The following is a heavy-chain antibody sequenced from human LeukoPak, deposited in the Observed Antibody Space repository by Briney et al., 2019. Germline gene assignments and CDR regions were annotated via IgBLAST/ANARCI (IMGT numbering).Heavy chain of an antibody. Sequence: SETLSLTCTVSGGSISSNNYWAWIRQPPRMGLEWIGTIHYSGNTYYNPSLRSRVTFSVDSSKNQFSLRLSSVTAADTAVYYCARHEEEDGYNAKTLDYWGQGTLVTVSS. CDR3: ARHEEEDGYNAKTLDY. D-gene: IGHD5-24*01. V-gene: IGHV4-39*01. CDR1: GGSISSNNY. CDR2: IHYSGNT. J-gene: IGHJ4*02.